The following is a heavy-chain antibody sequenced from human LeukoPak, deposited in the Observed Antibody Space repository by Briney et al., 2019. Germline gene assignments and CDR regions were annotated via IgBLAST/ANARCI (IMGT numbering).Heavy chain of an antibody. J-gene: IGHJ4*02. V-gene: IGHV3-21*01. CDR2: IHSSSGSI. CDR1: GFNFTNYN. D-gene: IGHD2-15*01. CDR3: ARGADTHFDY. Sequence: GGSLRLSCAASGFNFTNYNMNWVRQAPGKGLEWVSSIHSSSGSIYYADSLKGRFTISRDNAKNSLYLQMNSLRAEDTAVYYCARGADTHFDYWGQGILVTVSS.